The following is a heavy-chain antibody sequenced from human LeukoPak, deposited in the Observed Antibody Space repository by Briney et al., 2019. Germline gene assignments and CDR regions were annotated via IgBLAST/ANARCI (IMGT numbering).Heavy chain of an antibody. J-gene: IGHJ4*02. Sequence: SQTMSLTCPVSGGSISSHYWSWIRPPPGNGLEWIGYIYYSGSTNYNPSLKSRVTISVDTSKNQFSLKLSSVTAADTAVYYCARGGGDDFWSGYYPDYWGQGTLVTVSS. D-gene: IGHD3-3*01. V-gene: IGHV4-59*11. CDR3: ARGGGDDFWSGYYPDY. CDR2: IYYSGST. CDR1: GGSISSHY.